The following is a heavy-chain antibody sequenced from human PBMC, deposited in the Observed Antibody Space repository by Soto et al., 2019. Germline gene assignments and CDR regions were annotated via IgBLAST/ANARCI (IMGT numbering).Heavy chain of an antibody. CDR2: ISSTTNYI. CDR1: GFTFTRYS. CDR3: ARESEDLTSNFDY. Sequence: GGALRLSCAASGFTFTRYSMNWVRQAPGKGLEWVSSISSTTNYIYYADSMKGRFTVSRDNAKNSVYLEMNSLSAEDTAVYYCARESEDLTSNFDYWGQGTLVPVSS. V-gene: IGHV3-21*01. J-gene: IGHJ4*02.